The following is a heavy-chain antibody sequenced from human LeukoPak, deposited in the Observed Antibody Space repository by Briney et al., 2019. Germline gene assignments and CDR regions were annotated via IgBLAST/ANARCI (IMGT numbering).Heavy chain of an antibody. D-gene: IGHD3-10*01. V-gene: IGHV1-2*02. CDR2: IHPNNGDT. J-gene: IGHJ4*02. CDR1: GYTFSGTGWY. Sequence: DSVKVSCKASGYTFSGTGWYLYWLRQAPGQGPECMGWIHPNNGDTAYAQKFEGRVAMTRDTSISTAYMELRRLRPDDTAVYLCARDGPAQMVDLDYWDQGTLVTVSS. CDR3: ARDGPAQMVDLDY.